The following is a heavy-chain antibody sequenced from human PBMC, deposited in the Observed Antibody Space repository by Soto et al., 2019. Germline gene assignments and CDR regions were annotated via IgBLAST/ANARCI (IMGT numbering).Heavy chain of an antibody. J-gene: IGHJ4*02. V-gene: IGHV1-69*08. D-gene: IGHD2-15*01. CDR2: IIPILGIA. CDR1: GGTFSSYT. CDR3: ARDMEVVVAATPG. Sequence: QVQLVQSGAEVKKPGSSVKVSCKASGGTFSSYTISWVRQAPGQGLEWMGRIIPILGIANYAQKFQGRVTITADKSTSTAYMELSSLRSEDTAVYYCARDMEVVVAATPGWGQGTLVTVFS.